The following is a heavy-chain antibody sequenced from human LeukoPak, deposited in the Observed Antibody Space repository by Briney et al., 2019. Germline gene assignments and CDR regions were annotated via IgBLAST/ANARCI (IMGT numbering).Heavy chain of an antibody. CDR1: NGSISTYY. Sequence: PSETLSLTCSVSNGSISTYYWGWIRQSPGKGLEWIGYIYYGGTTTYNPSLKRRVTISVDSPRNLFSLRLTSLTAADTALYYCARHGGTLDYFDSWGPGSFVIVSS. CDR3: ARHGGTLDYFDS. CDR2: IYYGGTT. D-gene: IGHD1-26*01. J-gene: IGHJ4*02. V-gene: IGHV4-59*08.